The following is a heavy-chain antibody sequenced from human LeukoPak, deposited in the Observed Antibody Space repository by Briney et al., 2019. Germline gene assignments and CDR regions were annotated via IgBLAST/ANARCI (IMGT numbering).Heavy chain of an antibody. CDR3: ARELTIFGVVITRTPYYYGMDV. CDR2: MNPNSGNT. Sequence: ASVTVSCTASGGTFSSYAISWVRQAPGQGLEWMGWMNPNSGNTGYAQKFQGRVTMTRNTSISTAYMELSSLRSEDTAVYYCARELTIFGVVITRTPYYYGMDVWGQGTTVTVSS. V-gene: IGHV1-8*02. D-gene: IGHD3-3*01. J-gene: IGHJ6*02. CDR1: GGTFSSYA.